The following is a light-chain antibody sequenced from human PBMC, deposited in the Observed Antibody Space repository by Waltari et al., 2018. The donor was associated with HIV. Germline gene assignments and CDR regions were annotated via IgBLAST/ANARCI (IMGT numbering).Light chain of an antibody. J-gene: IGKJ5*01. V-gene: IGKV1-39*01. CDR3: QQSFSAAIT. CDR1: QNLNNY. CDR2: GAS. Sequence: DIQMTQSPSSLSASVGDTITIPCLASQNLNNYLNWNQQRPGKPPNLFIYGASSLQPGVPSRFSARASGANFTLTITRLQPEDFASYYCQQSFSAAITLGQGTRL.